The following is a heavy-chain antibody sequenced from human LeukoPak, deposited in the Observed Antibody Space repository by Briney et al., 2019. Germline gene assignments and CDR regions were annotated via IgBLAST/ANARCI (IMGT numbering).Heavy chain of an antibody. D-gene: IGHD6-19*01. J-gene: IGHJ6*03. CDR1: GGSISSSNW. Sequence: SETLSLTCAVSGGSISSSNWWSWVRQPPGKGLEWIGEIYHSGTANYNPSLKSPVTISVDTSKNQFSLKLSSVTAADTAVYYCARGGGSGTYYYYMDVWGKGTTVTISS. CDR2: IYHSGTA. V-gene: IGHV4-4*02. CDR3: ARGGGSGTYYYYMDV.